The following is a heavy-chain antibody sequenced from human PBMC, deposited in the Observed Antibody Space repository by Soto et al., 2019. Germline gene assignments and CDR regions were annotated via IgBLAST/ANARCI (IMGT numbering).Heavy chain of an antibody. CDR2: IWYDGSNK. J-gene: IGHJ6*02. CDR1: GFTFSSYG. CDR3: AREYSYGYYYYYGMYV. V-gene: IGHV3-33*01. D-gene: IGHD5-18*01. Sequence: GGSLRLSCAASGFTFSSYGMHWVRQAPGKGLEWVAVIWYDGSNKYYADSVKGRFTISRDNSKNTLYLQMNSLRAEDTAVYYCAREYSYGYYYYYGMYVWGQGTTVTVS.